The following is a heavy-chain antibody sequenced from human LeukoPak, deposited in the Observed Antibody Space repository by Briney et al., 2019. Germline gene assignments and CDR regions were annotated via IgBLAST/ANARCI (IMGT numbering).Heavy chain of an antibody. CDR2: IYYSGGA. J-gene: IGHJ4*02. Sequence: SETLSLTRTVSGGSISSYYWSWIRQPPGKGLEWIGYIYYSGGANYNPSLKSRVTISVDTSKNQFSLRLSSVTAADTAVYYCARASIFGVVMFDYWGQGTLVSVSS. D-gene: IGHD3-3*01. CDR3: ARASIFGVVMFDY. CDR1: GGSISSYY. V-gene: IGHV4-59*01.